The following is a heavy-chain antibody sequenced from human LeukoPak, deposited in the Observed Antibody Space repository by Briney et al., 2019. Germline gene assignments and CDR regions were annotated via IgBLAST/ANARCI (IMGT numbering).Heavy chain of an antibody. CDR1: GFTFSDYY. J-gene: IGHJ6*03. CDR3: AGDNGGPYQSRDYYYMDV. CDR2: ISSSGGTM. V-gene: IGHV3-11*04. Sequence: GGSLRLSCAASGFTFSDYYMSWIRQAPGKGLEWVSYISSSGGTMYYADSVKGRFTISRDNAKKSLSLQMNSLRAEDTAVYYCAGDNGGPYQSRDYYYMDVWGKGTTVTVSS. D-gene: IGHD3-10*01.